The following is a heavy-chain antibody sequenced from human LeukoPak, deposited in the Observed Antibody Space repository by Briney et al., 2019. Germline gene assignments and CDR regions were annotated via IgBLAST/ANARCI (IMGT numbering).Heavy chain of an antibody. CDR3: ARDEAPAGKGLFDY. CDR2: IHTSGST. Sequence: SETLSLTCTVSGGSISSGSYFWSWIRQPAGKGLEWIGRIHTSGSTNYNPSFNSRVTISADTSKNQFSLKLSSVTAADTALYYCARDEAPAGKGLFDYWGQGTLVTVSS. J-gene: IGHJ4*02. V-gene: IGHV4-61*02. D-gene: IGHD6-13*01. CDR1: GGSISSGSYF.